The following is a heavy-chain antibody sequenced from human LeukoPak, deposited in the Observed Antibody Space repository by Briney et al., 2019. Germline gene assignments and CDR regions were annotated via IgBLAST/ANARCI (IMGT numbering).Heavy chain of an antibody. CDR2: ISASGGGT. J-gene: IGHJ4*02. CDR3: AKRAVTGTGPYYYDY. CDR1: GYTFSSFA. V-gene: IGHV3-23*01. D-gene: IGHD6-19*01. Sequence: QPGGSLRLSCAASGYTFSSFAMSWVRQTPGKGLEWVSGISASGGGTYYADSVKGRFTISRDNPKNTLHLLMSSLRAEDTAVYYCAKRAVTGTGPYYYDYWGQGTLVTVSS.